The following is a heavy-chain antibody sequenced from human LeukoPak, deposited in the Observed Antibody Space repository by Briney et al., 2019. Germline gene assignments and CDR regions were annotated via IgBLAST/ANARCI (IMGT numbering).Heavy chain of an antibody. Sequence: PGGSLRLSCAASGFTFSNYGLSWVRQAPGKGLEWVSGITGSGGSTYSADSVKGRFTISRDNSKNTMYLQMNSLRAEDTAIYYCARDERLLSFLKWGQGTLVTVSS. CDR3: ARDERLLSFLK. CDR1: GFTFSNYG. J-gene: IGHJ4*02. CDR2: ITGSGGST. D-gene: IGHD3-3*01. V-gene: IGHV3-23*01.